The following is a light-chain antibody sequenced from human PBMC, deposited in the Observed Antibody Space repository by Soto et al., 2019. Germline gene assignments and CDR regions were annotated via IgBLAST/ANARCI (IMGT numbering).Light chain of an antibody. J-gene: IGLJ2*01. CDR2: EVS. V-gene: IGLV2-8*01. CDR1: SSDVGAYNY. Sequence: QSALTQPPSASGSPGQSVTISRTGTSSDVGAYNYVSWYQQHPGKAPKLVIFEVSKRPSGVPDRFSGSKSGNTASLTVSGLQAEDEADYYWSSFAGSNNVIFGGGTQLTVL. CDR3: SSFAGSNNVI.